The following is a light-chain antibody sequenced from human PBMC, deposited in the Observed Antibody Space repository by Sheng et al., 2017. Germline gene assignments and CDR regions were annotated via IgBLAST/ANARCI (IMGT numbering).Light chain of an antibody. CDR3: QQSYSFPPT. Sequence: DIQMTQSPSSLSASVGDRVTITCRASQSISNYVNWYQQKPGKAPKLLIYSASSLQSGVPSRFSGSGSGTDFTLTISSLQPEDFATFFCQQSYSFPPTFGP. CDR2: SAS. CDR1: QSISNY. V-gene: IGKV1-39*01. J-gene: IGKJ3*01.